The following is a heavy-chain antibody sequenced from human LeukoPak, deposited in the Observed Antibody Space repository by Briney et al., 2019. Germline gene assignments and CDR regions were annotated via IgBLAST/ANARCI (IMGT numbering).Heavy chain of an antibody. V-gene: IGHV1-46*01. J-gene: IGHJ4*02. CDR3: ARDSPRDYFFDY. Sequence: ASVKVSCKASGYTFTSHYMHWVRQAPGQGLEWMGIINPSGGSTSYAQKFQGRVTMTRDMSTSTVYMELSSLRSEDTAVYYCARDSPRDYFFDYWGQGTLVTVSS. CDR2: INPSGGST. CDR1: GYTFTSHY. D-gene: IGHD2/OR15-2a*01.